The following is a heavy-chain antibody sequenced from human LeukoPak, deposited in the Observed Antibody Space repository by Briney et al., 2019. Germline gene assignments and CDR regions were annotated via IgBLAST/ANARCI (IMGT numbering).Heavy chain of an antibody. D-gene: IGHD3-10*01. J-gene: IGHJ3*02. CDR2: IYYSGST. CDR3: ASSSMVRGVNGAFDI. Sequence: SETLSLTCTVSGGSISSGHYYWSWIRQPPGKGLEWIGYIYYSGSTYYNPSLKSRVTISVDTSKNQFSLKLSSVTAADTAVYYCASSSMVRGVNGAFDIWGQGTMVTVSS. V-gene: IGHV4-30-4*01. CDR1: GGSISSGHYY.